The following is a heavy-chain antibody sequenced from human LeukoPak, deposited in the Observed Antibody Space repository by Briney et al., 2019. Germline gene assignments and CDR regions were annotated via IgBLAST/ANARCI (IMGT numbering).Heavy chain of an antibody. CDR3: ARDSGDGDYTPDMDV. CDR2: IYRDGST. D-gene: IGHD2-21*02. V-gene: IGHV3-53*01. Sequence: GGSLRLSCAASGFTVSTNYMNWVRLAPGKGLEWVSVIYRDGSTYYADSVKGRFTISRDNSKNTLYLQMNSLRAEDTAVYYCARDSGDGDYTPDMDVWGKGTPVTVS. J-gene: IGHJ6*03. CDR1: GFTVSTNY.